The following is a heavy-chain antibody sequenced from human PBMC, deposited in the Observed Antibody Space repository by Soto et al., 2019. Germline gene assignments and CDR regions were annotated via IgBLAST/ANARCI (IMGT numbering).Heavy chain of an antibody. CDR1: GYTFTNFG. J-gene: IGHJ3*02. CDR3: ATVDSWSKGGAFDI. V-gene: IGHV1-18*01. D-gene: IGHD6-13*01. CDR2: INPYNAKT. Sequence: GASVKVSCKASGYTFTNFGISWGRQAPGQGLEWMGWINPYNAKTDFAQEFQGRATLTTDTSTSTAYMELRSLKSDDTAVYYCATVDSWSKGGAFDIWGQGTMVTVSS.